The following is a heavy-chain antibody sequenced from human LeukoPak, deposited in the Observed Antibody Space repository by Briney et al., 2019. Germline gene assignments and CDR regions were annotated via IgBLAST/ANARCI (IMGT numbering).Heavy chain of an antibody. CDR1: GFTFSSYG. CDR3: AKRYSGSSGLYNFDY. Sequence: GGSLRLSCAASGFTFSSYGMHWVRQAPGKGLEWVAVIWYDGSNKYYADSVKGRFTISRDNSKNTLYLQMNSLRAEDTAVYYCAKRYSGSSGLYNFDYWGQGTLVTVSS. CDR2: IWYDGSNK. J-gene: IGHJ4*02. D-gene: IGHD1-26*01. V-gene: IGHV3-33*06.